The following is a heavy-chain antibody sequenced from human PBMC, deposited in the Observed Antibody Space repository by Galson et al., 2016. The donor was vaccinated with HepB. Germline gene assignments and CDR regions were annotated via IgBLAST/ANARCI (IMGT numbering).Heavy chain of an antibody. CDR2: ISYDGTDK. CDR3: VGDRGEEPGRGEPGY. D-gene: IGHD3-16*01. CDR1: GFTFSHYA. V-gene: IGHV3-30*04. Sequence: SLRLSCAASGFTFSHYAMHWVRQAPGKGLEWVAVISYDGTDKNYADSVKGRFTISRDNSKSTLYLQMNSLRAEDTAMYYCVGDRGEEPGRGEPGYWGQGTLVTVSS. J-gene: IGHJ4*02.